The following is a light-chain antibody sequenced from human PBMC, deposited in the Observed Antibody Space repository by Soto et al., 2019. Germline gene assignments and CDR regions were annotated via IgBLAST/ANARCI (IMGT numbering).Light chain of an antibody. CDR2: DVS. Sequence: QSALTQPASVSGSPGQSITISCTGTSSDIGGDNFVSWYQHHPGKAPKVIIFDVSNRPSGVSNRFSGSKSGNTASLTISGLQAEDEADYYCGSPTSIYTHVLGTGTKLTVL. CDR1: SSDIGGDNF. CDR3: GSPTSIYTHV. J-gene: IGLJ1*01. V-gene: IGLV2-14*03.